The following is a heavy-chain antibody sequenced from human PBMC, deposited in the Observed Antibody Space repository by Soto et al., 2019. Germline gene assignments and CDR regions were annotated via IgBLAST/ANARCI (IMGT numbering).Heavy chain of an antibody. CDR2: ISYDGNNK. Sequence: GGSLRLSCAASGFTFSNYAMFWVRQAPGKGLEWVAFISYDGNNKYYADSVKGRFTISRDFSKNTLYLQMDSLRAEDTAVYYCARSGLIAFDIWGQGTMVTVS. CDR3: ARSGLIAFDI. V-gene: IGHV3-30-3*01. D-gene: IGHD3-3*01. J-gene: IGHJ3*02. CDR1: GFTFSNYA.